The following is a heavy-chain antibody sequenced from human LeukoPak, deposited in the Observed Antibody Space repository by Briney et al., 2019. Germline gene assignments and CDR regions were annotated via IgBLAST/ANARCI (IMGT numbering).Heavy chain of an antibody. V-gene: IGHV1-18*01. Sequence: ASVKVSCKASGYTFTNYGISWVRQAPGQGLEWVGRISPYNGDTNYAQKLQGRVTMTTDTPTSTAYMELRSLRSDDTAVYTCARGQHSSSWDEDFDYWGQGTLVTVSS. D-gene: IGHD6-13*01. CDR2: ISPYNGDT. CDR3: ARGQHSSSWDEDFDY. CDR1: GYTFTNYG. J-gene: IGHJ4*02.